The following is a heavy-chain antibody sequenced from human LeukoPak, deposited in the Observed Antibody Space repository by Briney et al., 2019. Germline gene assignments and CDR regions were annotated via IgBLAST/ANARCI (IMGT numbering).Heavy chain of an antibody. CDR2: ISGSGGST. V-gene: IGHV3-23*01. Sequence: PGGSLRLSCAASGFTFSSYSMNWVRQAPGKGLEWVSAISGSGGSTYYADSVKGRFTISRDNSKNTLYLQMNSLRAEDTAVYYCAKAWTGGFYYYMDVWGKGTTVTVSS. D-gene: IGHD3/OR15-3a*01. J-gene: IGHJ6*03. CDR3: AKAWTGGFYYYMDV. CDR1: GFTFSSYS.